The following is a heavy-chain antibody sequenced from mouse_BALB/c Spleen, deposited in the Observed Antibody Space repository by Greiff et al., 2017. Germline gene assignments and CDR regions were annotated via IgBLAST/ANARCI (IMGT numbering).Heavy chain of an antibody. J-gene: IGHJ3*01. D-gene: IGHD3-2*01. CDR1: GFTFSSYY. V-gene: IGHV5-6-2*01. CDR3: ASQTARGAWFAY. Sequence: EVQVVESGGGLVKPGGSLKLSCAASGFTFSSYYMSWVRQTPEKRLELVAAINSNGGSTYYPDTVKGRFTISRDNAKNTLYLQMSSLKSEDTALYYCASQTARGAWFAYWGQGTLVTVSA. CDR2: INSNGGST.